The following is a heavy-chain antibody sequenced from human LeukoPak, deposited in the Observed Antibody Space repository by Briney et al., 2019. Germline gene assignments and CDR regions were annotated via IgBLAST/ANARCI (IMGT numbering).Heavy chain of an antibody. CDR2: INPSGGST. CDR1: GYTFTSYY. J-gene: IGHJ4*02. Sequence: ASVKVSCKASGYTFTSYYMHLVRQAPGQGLEWMGIINPSGGSTSYAQKFQGRVTMTRDTSTSTVYMELSSLRSEDTAVYYCARVGSGYSYGSPFDYWGQGTLVTVSS. D-gene: IGHD5-18*01. V-gene: IGHV1-46*01. CDR3: ARVGSGYSYGSPFDY.